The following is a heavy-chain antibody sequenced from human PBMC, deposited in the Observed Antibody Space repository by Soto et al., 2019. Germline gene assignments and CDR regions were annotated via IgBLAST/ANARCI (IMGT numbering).Heavy chain of an antibody. D-gene: IGHD3-22*01. CDR1: GCSFSDYP. V-gene: IGHV3-30*04. CDR2: ISSTGMKE. J-gene: IGHJ4*02. CDR3: ARESWYSDSSGNYYSNYFDS. Sequence: QVQLVESGGGVVQPGRSLSLSCAASGCSFSDYPMHWVRQAPGKGLAWVASISSTGMKEYYGDSVKGRLTISRDTSKNTLYLQMSSLRAEDTAVYYCARESWYSDSSGNYYSNYFDSWGQGTLVTVSS.